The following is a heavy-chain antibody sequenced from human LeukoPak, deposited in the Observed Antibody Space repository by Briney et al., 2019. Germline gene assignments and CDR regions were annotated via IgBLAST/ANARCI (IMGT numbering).Heavy chain of an antibody. V-gene: IGHV4-4*02. Sequence: SETLSLTCAVSGGSISSSNWWSWVRQPPGKGLEWIGEIYHSGSTNYNPSLKSRVTISVDKSKNQFSLKLSSVTAADTAVYYCAKVPLPYSSTWYGSLDWGQGTLVTVSS. D-gene: IGHD6-13*01. CDR2: IYHSGST. CDR1: GGSISSSNW. CDR3: AKVPLPYSSTWYGSLD. J-gene: IGHJ4*02.